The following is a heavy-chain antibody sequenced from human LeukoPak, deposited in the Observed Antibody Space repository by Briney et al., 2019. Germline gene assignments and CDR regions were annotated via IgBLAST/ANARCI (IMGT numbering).Heavy chain of an antibody. J-gene: IGHJ6*02. CDR3: ARESTPHYYYYGMDV. CDR1: GGSISSYY. Sequence: SETLSLTCTVSGGSISSYYWSWIRQPPGKGLEWIGYIYYSGSTNYNPSLKSRVTISVDTSKNQFSLKLSSATAADTAVYYCARESTPHYYYYGMDVWGQGTTVTVSS. CDR2: IYYSGST. V-gene: IGHV4-59*01. D-gene: IGHD4-23*01.